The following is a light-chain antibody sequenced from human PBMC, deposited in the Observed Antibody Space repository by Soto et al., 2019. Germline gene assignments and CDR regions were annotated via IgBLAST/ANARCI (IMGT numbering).Light chain of an antibody. Sequence: QSALTQPASVSGSLGQWITISCTGTNSDVGGSNYVSWYQQHPGKAPKLMIYEVRNRPSGVSNRFSGSKSGNTASLTISGLQAEDEAIYYCSSYTRITTLVVFGTGTKLTVL. CDR1: NSDVGGSNY. CDR3: SSYTRITTLVV. CDR2: EVR. V-gene: IGLV2-14*01. J-gene: IGLJ1*01.